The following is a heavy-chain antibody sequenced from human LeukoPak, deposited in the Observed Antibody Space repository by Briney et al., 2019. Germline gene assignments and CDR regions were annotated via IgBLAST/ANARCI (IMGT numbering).Heavy chain of an antibody. CDR2: ISSSGSTI. D-gene: IGHD6-13*01. Sequence: PGGSLRLSCAASGFTFSSYEMNWVRQAPGKGLEWVSYISSSGSTIYYADSVKGRFTISRDNAKDSLYLQMNSLRAEDTAVYYCARDTNKQIAAAVDYWGQGTLVTVSS. J-gene: IGHJ4*02. V-gene: IGHV3-48*03. CDR1: GFTFSSYE. CDR3: ARDTNKQIAAAVDY.